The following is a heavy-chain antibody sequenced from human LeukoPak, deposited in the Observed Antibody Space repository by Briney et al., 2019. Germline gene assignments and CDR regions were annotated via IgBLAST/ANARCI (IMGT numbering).Heavy chain of an antibody. D-gene: IGHD6-19*01. CDR1: GYSFTSYW. J-gene: IGHJ5*02. V-gene: IGHV5-10-1*01. CDR2: IDPSDSYT. Sequence: GESLKISCKGSGYSFTSYWISWVRQMPGKGLEWMGRIDPSDSYTNYSPSFQGHVTIPADKSISTAYLQWSSLKASDTAMYYCARSYIAVAGTRWFDPWGQGTLVTVSS. CDR3: ARSYIAVAGTRWFDP.